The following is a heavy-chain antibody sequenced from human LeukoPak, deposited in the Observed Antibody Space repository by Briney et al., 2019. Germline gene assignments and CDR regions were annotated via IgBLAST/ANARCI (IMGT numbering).Heavy chain of an antibody. V-gene: IGHV3-21*01. CDR3: ATSQTTSGRYGNAFDI. CDR1: GLTFSTSG. Sequence: PGGSLRLSCTTSGLTFSTSGFNWVRQAPGKGLEWVASIGPTGFDRYHADSIKGRFTISRDNAKNSLDLQMNNLRVEDTAVYYCATSQTTSGRYGNAFDIWGRRTTVTVSS. CDR2: IGPTGFDR. D-gene: IGHD6-19*01. J-gene: IGHJ3*02.